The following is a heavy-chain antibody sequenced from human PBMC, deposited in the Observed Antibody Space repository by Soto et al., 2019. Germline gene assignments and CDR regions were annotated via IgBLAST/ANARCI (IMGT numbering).Heavy chain of an antibody. CDR3: AKDPSICGGSCQLKPPPPGNWFVP. Sequence: GSLRLSCAASGFTFSSYAMSWVRQAPGKGLEWVSAISGSGGSTYYADSVKGRFTISRDNSKNTLYLQMNSLRAEDTAVYYCAKDPSICGGSCQLKPPPPGNWFVPWGQGTLVNVSS. CDR2: ISGSGGST. D-gene: IGHD2-15*01. V-gene: IGHV3-23*01. CDR1: GFTFSSYA. J-gene: IGHJ5*02.